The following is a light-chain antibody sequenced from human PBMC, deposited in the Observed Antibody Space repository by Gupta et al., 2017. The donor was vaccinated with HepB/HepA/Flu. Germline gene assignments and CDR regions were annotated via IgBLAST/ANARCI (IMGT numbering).Light chain of an antibody. J-gene: IGLJ3*02. V-gene: IGLV2-11*01. CDR3: CSYAGSDTNHWV. CDR2: DVS. Sequence: QSALTQPRSVSGSPGQSATISSTATSSDDAGYNYFSWYQQHTGKAANIMVYDVSKRPSGGPDRFSGSKSGNTAALTISGVKEEEEDDYYCCSYAGSDTNHWVFGGGTKLTVL. CDR1: SSDDAGYNY.